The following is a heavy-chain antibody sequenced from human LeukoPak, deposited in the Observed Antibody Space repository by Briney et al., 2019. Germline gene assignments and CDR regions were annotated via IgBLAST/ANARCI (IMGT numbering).Heavy chain of an antibody. V-gene: IGHV4-4*07. CDR2: IYTSGST. D-gene: IGHD5-12*01. CDR1: GGSISSYY. CDR3: ARDRRGYPYYYYYMDV. Sequence: PSETLSLTCTVSGGSISSYYWSWIRQPAGKGLEWIGRIYTSGSTNYNPSLKSRGTMSVDTSKNQFSLKLSSVTAADTAVYYCARDRRGYPYYYYYMDVWGKGTTVTVSS. J-gene: IGHJ6*03.